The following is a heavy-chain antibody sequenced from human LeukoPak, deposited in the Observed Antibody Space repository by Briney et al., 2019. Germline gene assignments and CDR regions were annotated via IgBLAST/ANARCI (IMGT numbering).Heavy chain of an antibody. CDR1: GYTFTSYY. Sequence: GASVTVSCTASGYTFTSYYMHWVRQAPGQGLEWMGIINPSGGSTSYAQKFQGRVTMTRDTSTSTVYMELSSLRSEDTAVYYCASLFSSGPLGGPWGQGTLVTVPS. CDR2: INPSGGST. J-gene: IGHJ5*02. D-gene: IGHD3-22*01. V-gene: IGHV1-46*01. CDR3: ASLFSSGPLGGP.